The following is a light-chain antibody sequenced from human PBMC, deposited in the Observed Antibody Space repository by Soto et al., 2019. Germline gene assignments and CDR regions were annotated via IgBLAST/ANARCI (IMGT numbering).Light chain of an antibody. Sequence: EIVLTQSPATLSSFPGDRVTLSCRASQSISYNLAWYQQKPGQAPRLLIYDASNRATGVPARFSGSGSGTDFTLSISSLEPEDFAVYYCQQRGDWPLYTFGQGSRLEIK. V-gene: IGKV3-11*01. J-gene: IGKJ2*01. CDR3: QQRGDWPLYT. CDR2: DAS. CDR1: QSISYN.